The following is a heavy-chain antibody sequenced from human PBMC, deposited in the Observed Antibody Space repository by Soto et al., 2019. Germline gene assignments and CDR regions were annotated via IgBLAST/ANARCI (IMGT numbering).Heavy chain of an antibody. CDR2: IIPIFGTA. D-gene: IGHD4-17*01. Sequence: QVQLVQSGAEVKKPGSSVKVSCKASGGTFSGYAISWVRQAPGQGLEWMGGIIPIFGTANYAQKFQGRVTITADESTSTAYMELSSLRSEDTAVYYCARVKGDYGDYMDAFDIWGQGTMVTVSS. J-gene: IGHJ3*02. CDR3: ARVKGDYGDYMDAFDI. V-gene: IGHV1-69*01. CDR1: GGTFSGYA.